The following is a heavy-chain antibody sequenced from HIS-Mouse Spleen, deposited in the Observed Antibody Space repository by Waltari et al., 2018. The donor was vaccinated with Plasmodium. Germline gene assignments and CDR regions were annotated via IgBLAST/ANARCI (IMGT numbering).Heavy chain of an antibody. CDR2: ISGSGGST. D-gene: IGHD7-27*01. CDR1: GSTFTSCA. Sequence: EVQLLESVGGLVQPGGCLGLCCASSGSTFTSCALSWVCQAPGKGLEWVSAISGSGGSTYYADSVKGRFTISRDNSKNTLYLQMNSLRAEDTSVYYCAKSSKGTGDLWDYWGQGTLVTVSS. CDR3: AKSSKGTGDLWDY. V-gene: IGHV3-23*01. J-gene: IGHJ4*02.